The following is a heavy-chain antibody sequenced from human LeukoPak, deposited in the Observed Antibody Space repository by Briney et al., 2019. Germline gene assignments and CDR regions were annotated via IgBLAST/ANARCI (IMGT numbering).Heavy chain of an antibody. V-gene: IGHV1-2*02. CDR2: MNPNSGGT. CDR1: GYTFSSYN. J-gene: IGHJ4*02. D-gene: IGHD3-9*01. Sequence: ASVKVSCKASGYTFSSYNINWVRQATGQGLEWMGWMNPNSGGTNYAQKFQGRVTTTRDTSISTAYMELSRLRSDDTAVYYCAPLFDWLENFDYWGQGTLVTVSS. CDR3: APLFDWLENFDY.